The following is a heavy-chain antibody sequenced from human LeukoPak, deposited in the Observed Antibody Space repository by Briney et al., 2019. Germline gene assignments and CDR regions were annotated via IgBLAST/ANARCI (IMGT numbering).Heavy chain of an antibody. CDR2: ISNDGGGT. CDR1: GFIFNNYG. J-gene: IGHJ5*02. CDR3: AKGSSGYFVDL. V-gene: IGHV3-23*01. D-gene: IGHD3-22*01. Sequence: PGGSLRLSCAASGFIFNNYGLIWVRQAPGKGLEWVSAISNDGGGTNYADFVKGRFTTSRDNSKNTLFLQMNSLRAEDTALYYCAKGSSGYFVDLWGQGTLVTVSS.